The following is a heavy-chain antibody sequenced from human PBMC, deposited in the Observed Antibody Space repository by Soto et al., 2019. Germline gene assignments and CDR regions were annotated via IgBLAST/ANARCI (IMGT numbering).Heavy chain of an antibody. CDR3: ARERYFDPFYGMDV. D-gene: IGHD3-9*01. CDR2: ISTSSSTT. Sequence: EEQLVESGGGLLQPGESLRLSCAASGFSFSTYRMNWVRQAPGKGLEWVSYISTSSSTTHYAGSVKGRFTISRDNAKNSLYLQMNSLRDEDTAVYYCARERYFDPFYGMDVWGQGTTVTVSS. V-gene: IGHV3-48*02. CDR1: GFSFSTYR. J-gene: IGHJ6*02.